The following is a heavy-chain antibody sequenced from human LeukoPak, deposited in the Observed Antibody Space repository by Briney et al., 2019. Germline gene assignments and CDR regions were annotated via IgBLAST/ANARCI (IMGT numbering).Heavy chain of an antibody. J-gene: IGHJ6*02. Sequence: GGSLRLSCAASGFTFSSYAMSWLRQAPGKGLEWISSISSGSGGHILYVDSVKGRFTLSRDNAKNSLYLQMDSMTAEDTAVYYCAKEFHSPNYGMDVWGQGTTVTVSS. V-gene: IGHV3-21*01. CDR2: ISSGSGGHI. D-gene: IGHD3-10*01. CDR3: AKEFHSPNYGMDV. CDR1: GFTFSSYA.